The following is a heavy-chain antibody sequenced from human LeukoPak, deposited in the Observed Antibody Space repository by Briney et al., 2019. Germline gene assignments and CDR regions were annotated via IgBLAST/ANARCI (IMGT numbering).Heavy chain of an antibody. CDR3: ASEDYYDSSGYYYRIPHFDY. J-gene: IGHJ4*02. CDR2: LSSGSTT. D-gene: IGHD3-22*01. Sequence: GGSLRLSCAASGFTVSSKYMSWVRQAPGKGLEWVSVLSSGSTTYYADSVRGRFTISRDTSKNTLYLQMNSLRAEDTAVYYCASEDYYDSSGYYYRIPHFDYWGQGTLVTVSS. V-gene: IGHV3-53*01. CDR1: GFTVSSKY.